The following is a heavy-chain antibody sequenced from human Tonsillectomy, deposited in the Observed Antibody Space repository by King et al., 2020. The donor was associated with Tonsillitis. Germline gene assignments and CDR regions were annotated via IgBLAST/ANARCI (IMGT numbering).Heavy chain of an antibody. J-gene: IGHJ4*02. Sequence: VQLQQWGAGLLKPSETLSLTCAVYGGSFSGYYWSWIRQPPGKGLEWIGEINHSGSTNYNPSLKSRVTISVDTSKNQFSLKLSSVTAADTAVYYCARHGLYSYYDSRVGVYYFDYWGQGTLVTVSS. CDR1: GGSFSGYY. D-gene: IGHD3-22*01. V-gene: IGHV4-34*01. CDR2: INHSGST. CDR3: ARHGLYSYYDSRVGVYYFDY.